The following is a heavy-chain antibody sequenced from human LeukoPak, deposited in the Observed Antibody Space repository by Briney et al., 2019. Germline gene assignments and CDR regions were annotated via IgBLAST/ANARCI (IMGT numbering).Heavy chain of an antibody. CDR3: ARGHDFWSGYFSVFDH. V-gene: IGHV4-34*01. CDR2: INHSGST. CDR1: GGSFSGYY. D-gene: IGHD3-3*01. J-gene: IGHJ4*02. Sequence: SETLSLTCAVYGGSFSGYYWSWIRQPPGKGLEWIGEINHSGSTNYNPSLKSRVTISIDTSKNQFSLKLTSVTAADTAVYYCARGHDFWSGYFSVFDHWGQGIRVTVSS.